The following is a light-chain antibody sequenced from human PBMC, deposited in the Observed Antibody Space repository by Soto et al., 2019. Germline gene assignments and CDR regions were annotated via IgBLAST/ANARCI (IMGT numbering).Light chain of an antibody. CDR3: HHYNNWPHT. V-gene: IGKV3-15*01. Sequence: DIVMTQSPATLSVTQGERATLSCRASQSVASNLAWYQQRPGQAPRLLIYGASTRATGVPVRFSGSGSGTEFTLTISSLQSEDFAVYYCHHYNNWPHTFGGGTKVEIK. CDR1: QSVASN. J-gene: IGKJ4*01. CDR2: GAS.